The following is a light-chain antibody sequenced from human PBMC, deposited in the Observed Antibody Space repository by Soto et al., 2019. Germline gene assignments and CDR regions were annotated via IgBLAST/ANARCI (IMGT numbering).Light chain of an antibody. Sequence: DIQMTQSPSSLSVSVGDRVTITCRASQSIGGFLNWYQQKLGKAPKLLIYAASSLQSGVPSRFSGSGSGIDFTLTISSLQPEDFATYYCQQSYSTPLTFVGGTKVEI. CDR2: AAS. CDR3: QQSYSTPLT. V-gene: IGKV1-39*01. CDR1: QSIGGF. J-gene: IGKJ4*01.